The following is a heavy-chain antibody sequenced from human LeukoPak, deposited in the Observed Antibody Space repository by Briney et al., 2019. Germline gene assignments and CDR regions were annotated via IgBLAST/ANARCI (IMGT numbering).Heavy chain of an antibody. D-gene: IGHD6-13*01. Sequence: PGGSLTLSCAASGFTFGSYAMSWVRQAPGKGLEWVSSISDSGGSTYYADAVKGRFTISRDNSKNTLSLQMNSLRVDDTAVYYCVWGGLQLANWGPGTLVTVSS. J-gene: IGHJ4*02. CDR3: VWGGLQLAN. V-gene: IGHV3-23*01. CDR1: GFTFGSYA. CDR2: ISDSGGST.